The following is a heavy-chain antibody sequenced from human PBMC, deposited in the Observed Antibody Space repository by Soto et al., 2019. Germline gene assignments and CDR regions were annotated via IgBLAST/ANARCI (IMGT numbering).Heavy chain of an antibody. Sequence: ASVKVSCKASCYTFTSYGISWVRQAPGQGLEWMGWISAYNGNTNYAQKLQGRVTMTTDTSTSTAYMELRSLRSDDTAVYYCARVSGSYYRDAFDIWGQGTMVTASS. CDR2: ISAYNGNT. V-gene: IGHV1-18*04. CDR3: ARVSGSYYRDAFDI. J-gene: IGHJ3*02. D-gene: IGHD1-26*01. CDR1: CYTFTSYG.